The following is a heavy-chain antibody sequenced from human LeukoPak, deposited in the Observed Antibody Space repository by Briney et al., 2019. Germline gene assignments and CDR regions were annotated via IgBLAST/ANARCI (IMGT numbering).Heavy chain of an antibody. V-gene: IGHV3-23*01. J-gene: IGHJ5*02. CDR2: ISGSGGST. CDR3: AKDPSYYYDSSVYYYTNWFDP. D-gene: IGHD3-22*01. CDR1: GFTFSSYA. Sequence: GGSLRLSCAASGFTFSSYAMSWVRQAPGKGLEWVSAISGSGGSTYYADSVKGRFTISRDNSKNTLYLQMNSLRAEDTAVYYCAKDPSYYYDSSVYYYTNWFDPWGQGTLVTVSS.